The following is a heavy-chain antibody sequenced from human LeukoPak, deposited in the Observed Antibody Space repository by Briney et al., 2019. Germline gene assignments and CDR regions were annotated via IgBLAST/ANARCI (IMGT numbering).Heavy chain of an antibody. V-gene: IGHV3-21*06. CDR3: ARDCYGDHCN. Sequence: GGSLRLSCAASGFTFSNYNMNWVRQAPGKGLEWVSSISSSSSYIYYADSLKGRFTISRDSAKNSLYLQMNSLRAEDTAVYYCARDCYGDHCNWGQGTLVTVSS. CDR2: ISSSSSYI. CDR1: GFTFSNYN. D-gene: IGHD4-17*01. J-gene: IGHJ4*02.